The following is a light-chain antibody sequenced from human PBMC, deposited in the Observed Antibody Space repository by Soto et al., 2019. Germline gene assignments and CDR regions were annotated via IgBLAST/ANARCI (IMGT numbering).Light chain of an antibody. CDR1: QSVTDN. Sequence: DIVFTQSPGTLSSSKGGRATLHCRASQSVTDNYLAWYQHKPGQAPRLLIYGASTRATGIPARFSGSGSGTEFTLTISSLQSEDFAVYYCQQYNNWPRTFGQGTKVDIK. CDR2: GAS. V-gene: IGKV3-15*01. J-gene: IGKJ1*01. CDR3: QQYNNWPRT.